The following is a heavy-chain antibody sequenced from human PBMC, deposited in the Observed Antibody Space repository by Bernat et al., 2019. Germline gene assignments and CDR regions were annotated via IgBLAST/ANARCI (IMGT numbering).Heavy chain of an antibody. V-gene: IGHV2-5*05. CDR2: IYWDDDK. CDR1: GGSINSHDYY. Sequence: QESGPGLVKPSETLSLTCTVSGGSINSHDYYWGWIRQLPGKALEWPALIYWDDDKRYGPTLKSRLTITKDTSKSQVVLTMTNMDPVDTATYYCAHSGRYCSSTSCYYYFDYWGQGTLVTVSS. D-gene: IGHD2-2*01. CDR3: AHSGRYCSSTSCYYYFDY. J-gene: IGHJ4*02.